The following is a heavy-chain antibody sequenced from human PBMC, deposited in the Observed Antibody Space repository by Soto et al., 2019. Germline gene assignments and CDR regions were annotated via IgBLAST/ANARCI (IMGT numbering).Heavy chain of an antibody. CDR2: ISGSGFST. Sequence: GGSLRLSCAASGFTFNTYAMSWVRQAPGQGLEWVSAISGSGFSTYYADSVKGRFSISSDSSKNTLFLQMNSLRADDTAVYFCATFTFGRPFDTWGQGTMVTV. CDR3: ATFTFGRPFDT. CDR1: GFTFNTYA. J-gene: IGHJ3*02. V-gene: IGHV3-23*01. D-gene: IGHD3-16*01.